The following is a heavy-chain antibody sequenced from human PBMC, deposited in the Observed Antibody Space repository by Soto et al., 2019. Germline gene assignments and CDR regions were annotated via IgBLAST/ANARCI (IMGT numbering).Heavy chain of an antibody. CDR2: IIPILGIA. CDR1: GGTFSSYT. J-gene: IGHJ1*01. CDR3: ATEPLGYCSGGSCSEYFQH. Sequence: QVQLVQSGAEVKKPGSSVKVSCKASGGTFSSYTISWVRQAPGQGLEWMGRIIPILGIANYAQKFQSRVTITADKSTSTAYMELSSLRSEDTAVYYCATEPLGYCSGGSCSEYFQHWGQGTLVTVSS. V-gene: IGHV1-69*02. D-gene: IGHD2-15*01.